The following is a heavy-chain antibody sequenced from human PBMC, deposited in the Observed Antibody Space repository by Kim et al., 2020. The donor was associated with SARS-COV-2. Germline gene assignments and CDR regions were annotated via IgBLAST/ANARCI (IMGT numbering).Heavy chain of an antibody. D-gene: IGHD2-2*01. V-gene: IGHV4-39*01. CDR1: GGSISSSSYY. J-gene: IGHJ4*02. CDR3: ARRGVPAHENPFDY. Sequence: SETLSLTCTVSGGSISSSSYYWGWIRQPPGKGLEWIGSIYYSGSTYYNPSLKSRVTISVDTSKNQFSLKLSSVTAADTAVYYCARRGVPAHENPFDYWGQGTLVTVSS. CDR2: IYYSGST.